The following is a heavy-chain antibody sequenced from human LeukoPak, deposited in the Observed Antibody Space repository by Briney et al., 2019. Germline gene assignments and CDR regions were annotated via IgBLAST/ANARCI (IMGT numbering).Heavy chain of an antibody. CDR2: ITGNGATT. CDR1: GFAFSSSA. CDR3: AKERRRVDTAMVRSYYFEN. V-gene: IGHV3-23*01. Sequence: GGSLRLPCAASGFAFSSSAMSWVRQTPGKGLEWVSSITGNGATTYYSDSVKGRFTISRDNSKNTLSLQMNSLRAEDTAVYFCAKERRRVDTAMVRSYYFENWGQGTLVTVSS. D-gene: IGHD5-18*01. J-gene: IGHJ4*02.